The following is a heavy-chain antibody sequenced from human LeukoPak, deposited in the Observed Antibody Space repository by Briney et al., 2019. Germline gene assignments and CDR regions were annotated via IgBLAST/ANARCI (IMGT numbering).Heavy chain of an antibody. CDR1: GGSISAYY. D-gene: IGHD3-10*02. V-gene: IGHV4-4*07. Sequence: SVTLFLTCVVSGGSISAYYWNWIRQPAGKGLEWIGRLHSSGETTSNPSLMSRATMSLDTSRNHFSLNLTSVTAADTAIYYCATMFGESSDFDHWGQGTLVTVSS. CDR2: LHSSGET. CDR3: ATMFGESSDFDH. J-gene: IGHJ4*02.